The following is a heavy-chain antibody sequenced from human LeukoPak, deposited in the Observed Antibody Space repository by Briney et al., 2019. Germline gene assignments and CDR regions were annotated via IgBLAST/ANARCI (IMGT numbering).Heavy chain of an antibody. D-gene: IGHD3-22*01. J-gene: IGHJ4*02. V-gene: IGHV1-2*06. CDR1: GYTFTGYY. CDR3: ARVNYYDSSGYFIPFDY. Sequence: ASVKVSCKASGYTFTGYYMHWVRQAPGQGLEWMGRINPNSGGTNYAQKFQGRVTMTRGTSISTAYMELSRLRSDDTAVYYCARVNYYDSSGYFIPFDYWDQGTLVTVSS. CDR2: INPNSGGT.